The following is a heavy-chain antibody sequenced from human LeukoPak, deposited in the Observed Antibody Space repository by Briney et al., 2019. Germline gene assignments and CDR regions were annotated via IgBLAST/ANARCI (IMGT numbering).Heavy chain of an antibody. Sequence: PSQTLSLTCAVSGGSISSGGYSWSWIRQPPGKGLEWIGYIYHSGSTYYNPSLKSRVTISVDRSKNQFSLKLSSVTAADTAVYYCARGGGGSYYDSGGYLDFDYWGQGTLVTVSS. V-gene: IGHV4-30-2*01. CDR2: IYHSGST. CDR3: ARGGGGSYYDSGGYLDFDY. D-gene: IGHD3-22*01. CDR1: GGSISSGGYS. J-gene: IGHJ4*02.